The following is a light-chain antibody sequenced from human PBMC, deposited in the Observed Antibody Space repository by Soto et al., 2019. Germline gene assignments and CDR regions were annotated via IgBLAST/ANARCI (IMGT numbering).Light chain of an antibody. CDR2: GAS. Sequence: EIVLTQSPGTLSLSPGERVTLSCRASQSVTTNLNWYQQKPGQSPRLLIYGASTRVSGLPDRFSGSGTGTDFTLTISRLEAEDFAVYYCHHYDAAFWKFGQGTKLESK. CDR3: HHYDAAFWK. V-gene: IGKV3-20*01. CDR1: QSVTTN. J-gene: IGKJ1*01.